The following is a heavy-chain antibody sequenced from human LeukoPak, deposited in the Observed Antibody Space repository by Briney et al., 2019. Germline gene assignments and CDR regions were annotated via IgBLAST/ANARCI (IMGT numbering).Heavy chain of an antibody. D-gene: IGHD3-9*01. CDR2: INANSGGT. Sequence: VASVKVSCKASGYTFTGYYMHWVRQAPGQGLEWMGWINANSGGTNYAQKLQGRVTMTRDTSISTAYMELSRLRSDDTAVYYCARSSRYDIWTGYPYWGQGTLVTVSP. V-gene: IGHV1-2*02. J-gene: IGHJ4*02. CDR1: GYTFTGYY. CDR3: ARSSRYDIWTGYPY.